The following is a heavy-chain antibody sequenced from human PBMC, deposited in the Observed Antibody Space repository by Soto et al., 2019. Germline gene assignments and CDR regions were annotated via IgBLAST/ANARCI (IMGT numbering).Heavy chain of an antibody. V-gene: IGHV5-10-1*01. Sequence: PGESLKISCKGPGYSFTSYWISWVRQMPGKGLEWMGRIDPSDSYTNYSPSFQGHVTISADKSISTAYLQWSSLKASDTAMYYCARHSYYYDSSGYYLLDYWGQGTLVTVSS. D-gene: IGHD3-22*01. J-gene: IGHJ4*02. CDR1: GYSFTSYW. CDR2: IDPSDSYT. CDR3: ARHSYYYDSSGYYLLDY.